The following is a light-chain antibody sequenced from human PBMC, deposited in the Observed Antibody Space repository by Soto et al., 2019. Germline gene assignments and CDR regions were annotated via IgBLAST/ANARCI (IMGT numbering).Light chain of an antibody. CDR2: DAS. Sequence: EIRLTQSPSTVSASVGDRVTITCRASQSINTWLAWYQQKPGKAPRVLIYDASSLQSGVPSRFSGRGSGTEFTLTISSLEPDDFATYYCQQYDGHFGQGTKLEIK. V-gene: IGKV1-5*01. CDR1: QSINTW. CDR3: QQYDGH. J-gene: IGKJ2*01.